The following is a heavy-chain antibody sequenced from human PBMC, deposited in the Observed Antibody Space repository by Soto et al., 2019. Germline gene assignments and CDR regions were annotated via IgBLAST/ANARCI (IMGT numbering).Heavy chain of an antibody. J-gene: IGHJ5*02. CDR1: GYTFTNFG. CDR3: ARDRDILTGYYSGGWFDP. CDR2: ISAYNGNT. D-gene: IGHD3-9*01. V-gene: IGHV1-18*01. Sequence: ASVKVSCKTSGYTFTNFGLSWVRQAPGQGLEWMGWISAYNGNTNYAQNFQGRVTMTTDTSTSTAYMELRSLRSDDTAVYYCARDRDILTGYYSGGWFDPWGQGTLVTVSS.